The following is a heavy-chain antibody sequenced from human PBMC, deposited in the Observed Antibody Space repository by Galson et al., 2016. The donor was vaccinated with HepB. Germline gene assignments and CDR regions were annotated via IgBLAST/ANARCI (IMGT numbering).Heavy chain of an antibody. D-gene: IGHD2-2*01. J-gene: IGHJ4*02. CDR3: AKDPYRLGNYFEY. CDR2: ISFDGSHE. Sequence: SLRLSCAASGFTFNNYPMHWVRQAPGKGLEWVALISFDGSHEYYADSVKGRFTISRDNSKNTLFLQLNSLRAEDTALYYCAKDPYRLGNYFEYWGQGTPVTVSS. CDR1: GFTFNNYP. V-gene: IGHV3-30*04.